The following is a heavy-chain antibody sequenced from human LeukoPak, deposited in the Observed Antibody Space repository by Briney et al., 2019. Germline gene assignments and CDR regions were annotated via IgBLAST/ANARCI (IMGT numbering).Heavy chain of an antibody. CDR1: GGTFSSYA. CDR3: ARDLGGSSSLFYYYYYGMDV. D-gene: IGHD6-6*01. CDR2: IIPIFGTA. J-gene: IGHJ6*02. V-gene: IGHV1-69*05. Sequence: EASVKVSCKASGGTFSSYAISWVRQAPGQGLEWMGGIIPIFGTANYAQKFQGRVTMTRDTSTSTVYMELSSLRSEDTAVYYCARDLGGSSSLFYYYYYGMDVWGQGTTVTVSS.